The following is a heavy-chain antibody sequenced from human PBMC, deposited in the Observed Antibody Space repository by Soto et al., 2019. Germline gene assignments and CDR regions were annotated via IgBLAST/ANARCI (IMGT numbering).Heavy chain of an antibody. D-gene: IGHD2-15*01. V-gene: IGHV3-48*02. CDR3: VRETPVVHV. CDR1: GFTFSIYS. CDR2: IDSRSSTI. J-gene: IGHJ6*02. Sequence: EVQLVESGGALVQPGGSLRLSCAASGFTFSIYSMNWVRQAPGKGLEWVSYIDSRSSTIYYADSVKGRFTISRDNAKNSLYLQMNRLRDEDTAIYYCVRETPVVHVWGQGTTVTVSS.